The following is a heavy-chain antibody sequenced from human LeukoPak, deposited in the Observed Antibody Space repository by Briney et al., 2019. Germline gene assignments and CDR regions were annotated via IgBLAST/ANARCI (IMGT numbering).Heavy chain of an antibody. CDR3: ASLQKYYFDY. V-gene: IGHV4-59*01. CDR1: GGSISSYY. Sequence: SETLSLTCTVSGGSISSYYWSWIRQPPGKGLEWIAYIYYSGSTNYNPSLKSRVTISVDTSKNQFSLKLSSVTAADTAVYYCASLQKYYFDYWGQGTLVTVSS. CDR2: IYYSGST. D-gene: IGHD5-24*01. J-gene: IGHJ4*02.